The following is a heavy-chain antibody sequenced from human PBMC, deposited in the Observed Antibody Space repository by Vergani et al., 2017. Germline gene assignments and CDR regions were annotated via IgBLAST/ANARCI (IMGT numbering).Heavy chain of an antibody. J-gene: IGHJ6*03. D-gene: IGHD6-6*01. Sequence: EVQLLQSEGAVVQPGGSLRLSCVASGFTFSSHAMSWVRQGHGQGLEWVSSIKNTGDSTHYADSVKGRFTISRDNSKNTLYLQMNRLRVEDTAVYYCARGGGIAARPASRVYQYYMDVWGKGPSFTVSS. V-gene: IGHV3-23*01. CDR1: GFTFSSHA. CDR3: ARGGGIAARPASRVYQYYMDV. CDR2: IKNTGDST.